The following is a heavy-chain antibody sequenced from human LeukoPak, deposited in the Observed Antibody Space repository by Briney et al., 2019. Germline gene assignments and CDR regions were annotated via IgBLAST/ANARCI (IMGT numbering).Heavy chain of an antibody. D-gene: IGHD4-23*01. CDR2: IYHSGST. Sequence: PETLSLTCAVSVYSITSGYYWGWIRQPPGKGLEWIGSIYHSGSTYYNPSLKSRVTISVDTSKNKFSLKLSSVTAADAAVYYCARENHDYGGNFDYWGQGTLVTVSS. CDR1: VYSITSGYY. V-gene: IGHV4-38-2*02. J-gene: IGHJ4*02. CDR3: ARENHDYGGNFDY.